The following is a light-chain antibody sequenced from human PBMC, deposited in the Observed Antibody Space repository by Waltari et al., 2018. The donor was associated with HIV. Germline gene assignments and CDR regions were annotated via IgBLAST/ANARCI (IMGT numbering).Light chain of an antibody. J-gene: IGLJ2*01. Sequence: QSALTQPASVSGSPGQSITISCTGTSSHVGGYNYVSWYQQHPGKAPKLMIYYVSNRPSGVSNRFSGSKSGNTASLTISGLQAEDEADYYCSSYTSSSTYVVFGGGTKLTVL. CDR2: YVS. CDR1: SSHVGGYNY. V-gene: IGLV2-14*03. CDR3: SSYTSSSTYVV.